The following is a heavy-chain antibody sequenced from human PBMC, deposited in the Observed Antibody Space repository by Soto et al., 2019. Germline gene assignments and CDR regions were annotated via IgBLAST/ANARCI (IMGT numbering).Heavy chain of an antibody. CDR2: IYHSWST. CDR3: ARVPDR. CDR1: GGSISSGGYS. D-gene: IGHD2-2*01. V-gene: IGHV4-30-2*01. J-gene: IGHJ5*02. Sequence: QLQLQEYGSGLVKPSQTLSLTRAVSGGSISSGGYSWSWIRQPPGKGLEWIGYIYHSWSTYYNPSLKSRVTISVDRSKNQFSLKLSSVTAADTAVYYCARVPDRWGQGTLVTVSS.